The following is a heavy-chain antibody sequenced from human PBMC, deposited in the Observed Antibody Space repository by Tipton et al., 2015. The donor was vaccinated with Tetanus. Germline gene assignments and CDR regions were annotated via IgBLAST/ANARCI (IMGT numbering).Heavy chain of an antibody. Sequence: SLRLSCAASGFTFSSYEMNWVRQAPGKGLEWVSYISSSGSTIYYADSVKGRFTISRDNAKNSLYLQMNSLRAEDTAVYYCASANHGDIVATIGEIWFDPWGQGTLVTVSS. CDR3: ASANHGDIVATIGEIWFDP. V-gene: IGHV3-48*03. D-gene: IGHD5-12*01. CDR2: ISSSGSTI. CDR1: GFTFSSYE. J-gene: IGHJ5*02.